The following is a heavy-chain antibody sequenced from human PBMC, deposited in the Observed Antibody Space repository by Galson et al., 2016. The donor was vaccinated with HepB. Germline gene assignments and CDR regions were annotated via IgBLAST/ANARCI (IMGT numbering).Heavy chain of an antibody. Sequence: WIRQPPGKGLEWIGEISHHGGTKYNSSLKSRVSMSVGTSRTEMSLRLTSVTAADTAVYFCGLFWSGTHHRGQGTLVTVS. V-gene: IGHV4-34*01. CDR2: ISHHGGT. J-gene: IGHJ4*02. CDR3: GLFWSGTHH. D-gene: IGHD3-3*01.